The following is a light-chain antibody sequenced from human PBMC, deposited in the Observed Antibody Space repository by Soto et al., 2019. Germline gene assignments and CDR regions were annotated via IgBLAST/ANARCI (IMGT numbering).Light chain of an antibody. CDR2: EVS. CDR1: SSDVGGYNY. V-gene: IGLV2-14*01. J-gene: IGLJ2*01. Sequence: QSVLTQPASVSGSPGQSITISCTGTSSDVGGYNYVSWYQQHPGKAPKLMIYEVSNRPSGVSNRFSGSKSGNTASLTISGLQAEDEADYYCQSYDSSLIDVHFGGGTKLTVL. CDR3: QSYDSSLIDVH.